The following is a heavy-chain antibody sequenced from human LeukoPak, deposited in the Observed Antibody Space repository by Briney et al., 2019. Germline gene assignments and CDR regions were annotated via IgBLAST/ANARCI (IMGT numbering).Heavy chain of an antibody. V-gene: IGHV1-69*06. Sequence: ASVKVSCKASGGTFSSYAISWVRQAPGQGLEWMGGIIPIFGTANYAQKFQGRVTITADKSTSTAYMELSSLRSEDTAVYYCARRRPTTSIAAAGVNWFDPWGQGTLVTVSS. D-gene: IGHD6-13*01. CDR2: IIPIFGTA. CDR1: GGTFSSYA. J-gene: IGHJ5*02. CDR3: ARRRPTTSIAAAGVNWFDP.